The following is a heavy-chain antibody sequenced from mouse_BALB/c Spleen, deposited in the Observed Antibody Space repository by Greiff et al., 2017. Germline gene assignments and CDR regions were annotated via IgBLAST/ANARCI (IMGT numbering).Heavy chain of an antibody. V-gene: IGHV5-17*02. J-gene: IGHJ4*01. CDR1: GFTFSSFG. CDR3: ARLRETDYYAMDY. Sequence: DVKLVESGGGLVQPGGSRKLSCAASGFTFSSFGMHWVRQAPEKGLEWVAYISSGSSTIYYADTVKGRFTISRDNPKNTLFLQMTSLRSEDTAMYYCARLRETDYYAMDYWGQGTSVTVSS. CDR2: ISSGSSTI.